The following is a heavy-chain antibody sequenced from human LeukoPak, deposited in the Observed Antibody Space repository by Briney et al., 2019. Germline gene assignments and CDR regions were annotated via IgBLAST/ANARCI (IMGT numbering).Heavy chain of an antibody. CDR2: INHSGST. CDR3: ARGPPRGKYYYMDV. J-gene: IGHJ6*03. CDR1: GGSFSGYY. D-gene: IGHD1-1*01. Sequence: PSETLSLTCAVYGGSFSGYYWSWIRQPPGKGLEWIGEINHSGSTNYNPSLKSRVTISVDTSKNQFSLKLSSVTAGDTAVYYCARGPPRGKYYYMDVWGKGTTVTVSS. V-gene: IGHV4-34*01.